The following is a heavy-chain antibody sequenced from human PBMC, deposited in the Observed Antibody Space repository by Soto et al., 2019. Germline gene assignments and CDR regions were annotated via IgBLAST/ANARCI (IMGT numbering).Heavy chain of an antibody. CDR2: IDYSGTI. Sequence: QLQLQESGPGLVKPSETLSLTCNASGGSVSSSDSAWGWIRQSPGKGLEWIGTIDYSGTIYSIPSLKSRITISIDTSKNQISLKMTSVTAADTAVYYCARHVHNQGFEYYFDSWGQGTLVTVSS. D-gene: IGHD1-1*01. V-gene: IGHV4-39*01. J-gene: IGHJ4*02. CDR3: ARHVHNQGFEYYFDS. CDR1: GGSVSSSDSA.